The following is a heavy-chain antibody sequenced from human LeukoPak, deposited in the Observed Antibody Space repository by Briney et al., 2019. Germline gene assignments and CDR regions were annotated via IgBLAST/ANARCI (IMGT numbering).Heavy chain of an antibody. CDR1: GFTFSNYE. V-gene: IGHV3-7*01. CDR2: IKEDGSEK. CDR3: TRGRTSRY. Sequence: PGGSLRLSCAASGFTFSNYEMSWVRQAPGKGLGWVANIKEDGSEKYYVDSVKGRFTISRDNAKNSLYLQMNSLRADDTAVYYCTRGRTSRYWGQGTLVTVSS. J-gene: IGHJ4*02.